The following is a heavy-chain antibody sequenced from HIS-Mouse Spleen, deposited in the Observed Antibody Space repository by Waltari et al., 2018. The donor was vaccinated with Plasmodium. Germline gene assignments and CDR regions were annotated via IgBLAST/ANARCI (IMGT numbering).Heavy chain of an antibody. CDR3: AKILPYSSSPEDY. V-gene: IGHV3-30*18. J-gene: IGHJ4*02. Sequence: QVQLVGSGGGVVQPGRSLRLSCSAAGFHFSTYGMHWVRQAPGKGLEWVAVISYDGSNKYYADSVKGRFTISRDNSKNTLYLQMNSLRAEDTAVYYCAKILPYSSSPEDYWGQGTLVTVSS. CDR2: ISYDGSNK. D-gene: IGHD6-6*01. CDR1: GFHFSTYG.